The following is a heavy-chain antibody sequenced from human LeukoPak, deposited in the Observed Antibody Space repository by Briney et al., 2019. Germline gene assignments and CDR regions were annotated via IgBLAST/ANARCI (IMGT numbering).Heavy chain of an antibody. J-gene: IGHJ3*02. CDR2: INPSGGST. V-gene: IGHV1-46*01. Sequence: GASVKVSCKASGYTFTIYYIHWVRQAPGQGLEWMGIINPSGGSTSYAQKFQGRVTMTRDMSTSTVYMELSSLRSEDTAVYYCAREGIGGNSGMVGAFDIWGQGTMVTVSS. D-gene: IGHD4-23*01. CDR3: AREGIGGNSGMVGAFDI. CDR1: GYTFTIYY.